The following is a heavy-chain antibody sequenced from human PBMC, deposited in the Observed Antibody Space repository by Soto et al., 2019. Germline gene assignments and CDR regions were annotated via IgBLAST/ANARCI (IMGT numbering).Heavy chain of an antibody. CDR2: IKFDGSST. J-gene: IGHJ6*02. CDR3: ARGLRNYYGVDV. Sequence: EVQLVESGGGLVQPGGSLRLSCVASGFTFSTYWMHWVRQAPRKGLVWVSRIKFDGSSTSYADSVKGRFTISRDNAKNTVYLQMNSLGAEDTGVFYCARGLRNYYGVDVWGQGTTVTVSS. D-gene: IGHD5-12*01. V-gene: IGHV3-74*01. CDR1: GFTFSTYW.